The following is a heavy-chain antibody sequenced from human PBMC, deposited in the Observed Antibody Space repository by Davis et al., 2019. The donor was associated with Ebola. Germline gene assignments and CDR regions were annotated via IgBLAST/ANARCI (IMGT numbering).Heavy chain of an antibody. D-gene: IGHD2-2*01. Sequence: ASVKVSCKASGYTFTSYYMHWVRQAPGQGLEWMGWINPNSGGTNYAQKFQGRVTMTRDTSISTAYMELSRLRSDDTAVYYCARDPFVPATATDAFDIWGQGTMVTVSS. V-gene: IGHV1-2*02. CDR2: INPNSGGT. CDR3: ARDPFVPATATDAFDI. CDR1: GYTFTSYY. J-gene: IGHJ3*02.